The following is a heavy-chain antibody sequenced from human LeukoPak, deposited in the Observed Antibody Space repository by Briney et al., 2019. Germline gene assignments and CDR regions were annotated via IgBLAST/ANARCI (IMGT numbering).Heavy chain of an antibody. CDR3: ARGLRWLQPPSDY. J-gene: IGHJ4*02. CDR2: ISYDGSNK. D-gene: IGHD5-24*01. CDR1: GFTFSSYA. V-gene: IGHV3-30-3*01. Sequence: GGSLRLSCAASGFTFSSYAMHWVRQAPGKGLEWVAVISYDGSNKYYADSVKGRFTISRDNSKNTLYLRMNSLRAEDTAVYYCARGLRWLQPPSDYWGQGTLVTVSS.